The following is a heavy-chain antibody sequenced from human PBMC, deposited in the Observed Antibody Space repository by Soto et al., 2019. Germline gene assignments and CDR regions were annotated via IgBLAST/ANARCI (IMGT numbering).Heavy chain of an antibody. J-gene: IGHJ4*02. V-gene: IGHV3-23*01. CDR1: GFTFSSYA. Sequence: GGSLRLSYAASGFTFSSYAMNRVRQAPEKGLEWVSVISGSGDSTYYEDSVKGRFTISRDNSKNTLYLRINSLRAEDTAVYDCAKRTIGSSYDYWGQGTLVTVSS. CDR3: AKRTIGSSYDY. CDR2: ISGSGDST. D-gene: IGHD6-13*01.